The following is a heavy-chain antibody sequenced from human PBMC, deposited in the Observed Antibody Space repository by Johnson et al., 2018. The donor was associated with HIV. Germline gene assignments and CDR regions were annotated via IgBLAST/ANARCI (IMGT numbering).Heavy chain of an antibody. CDR2: ISYDGSNI. CDR3: AGERGTTADFWRASKGMRNAFDI. V-gene: IGHV3-30*04. Sequence: QVQLVESGGGVVQPGRSLRLSCAASGFTFSSYAMHWVRQAPGKGLEWVAVISYDGSNIYFADFVKGRFTISRDNSKNTMSLQMNILRPDDTALYFCAGERGTTADFWRASKGMRNAFDIWGQGTMVTMSS. J-gene: IGHJ3*02. D-gene: IGHD3-3*01. CDR1: GFTFSSYA.